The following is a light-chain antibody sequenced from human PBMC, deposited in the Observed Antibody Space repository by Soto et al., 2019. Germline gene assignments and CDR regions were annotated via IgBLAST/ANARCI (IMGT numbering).Light chain of an antibody. V-gene: IGLV2-8*01. CDR2: EVT. J-gene: IGLJ1*01. CDR3: SSYTGGNPSYV. CDR1: SSDVGGYDY. Sequence: QSVLTRPPSASGSPGQSVTISCTGTSSDVGGYDYVSWYQQHPGKAPKLMIYEVTIRPSGVSDRFSGSKSGNTASLTVSGLQAEDEADYYCSSYTGGNPSYVFGTGTKVT.